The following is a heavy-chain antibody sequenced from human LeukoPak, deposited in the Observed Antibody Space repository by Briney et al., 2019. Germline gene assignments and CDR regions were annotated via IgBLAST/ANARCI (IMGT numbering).Heavy chain of an antibody. J-gene: IGHJ4*02. V-gene: IGHV3-21*01. CDR1: GFTFSIYS. Sequence: GGSLRLPCAASGFTFSIYSMNWVRQAPGKGLEWVSSISSSSSSIYYADSVKGRFTISRDNAKNSLYLQMNSLRAEDTAVYYCARDYYGDYYFDFWGQGTLVTVSS. CDR2: ISSSSSSI. CDR3: ARDYYGDYYFDF. D-gene: IGHD4-17*01.